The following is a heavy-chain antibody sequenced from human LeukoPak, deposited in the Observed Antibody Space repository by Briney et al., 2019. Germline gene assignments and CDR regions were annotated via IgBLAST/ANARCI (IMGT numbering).Heavy chain of an antibody. CDR2: INPNSGGT. V-gene: IGHV1-2*02. Sequence: ASEKVSCKASGYTFTGYYMHWVRQAPGQGLEWMGWINPNSGGTNYAQKFQGSVTMTRDTSISTAYMELSRLRSDDTAVYYCARDKEYSSSWYVWFDPWGQGTLFTAFS. CDR3: ARDKEYSSSWYVWFDP. J-gene: IGHJ5*02. CDR1: GYTFTGYY. D-gene: IGHD6-13*01.